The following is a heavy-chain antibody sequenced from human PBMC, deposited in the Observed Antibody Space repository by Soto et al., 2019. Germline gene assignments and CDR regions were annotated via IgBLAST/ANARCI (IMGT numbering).Heavy chain of an antibody. D-gene: IGHD3-10*01. J-gene: IGHJ4*02. CDR2: ISAYNGNT. CDR3: ARDSITMVRGVIKSPPLY. Sequence: QVQLVQSGAEVKKPGASVKVSCKASGYTFTSYGISWVRQAPGQGLEWMGWISAYNGNTNYAQKLQGRVTMTPDTSTSTAYREVRSRRSDDTAVYYCARDSITMVRGVIKSPPLYWGQGTLVTVSS. CDR1: GYTFTSYG. V-gene: IGHV1-18*01.